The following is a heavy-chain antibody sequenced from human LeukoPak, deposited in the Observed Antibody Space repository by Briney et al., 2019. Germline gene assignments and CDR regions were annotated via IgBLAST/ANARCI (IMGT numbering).Heavy chain of an antibody. J-gene: IGHJ4*02. CDR3: ARYAVAGTDFDY. CDR1: GYSISSGYY. Sequence: SETLSLTCAVSGYSISSGYYWGWIRPPPGKGLEWIGSIYHSGSTYYNPSLKSRVTISVDKSKNQFSLKLNSVTAADTAVYYCARYAVAGTDFDYWGQGTLVTVSS. V-gene: IGHV4-38-2*01. CDR2: IYHSGST. D-gene: IGHD6-19*01.